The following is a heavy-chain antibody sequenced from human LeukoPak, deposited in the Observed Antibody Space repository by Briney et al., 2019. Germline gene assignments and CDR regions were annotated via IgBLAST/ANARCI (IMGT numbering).Heavy chain of an antibody. V-gene: IGHV3-30*18. CDR2: ISYDGSNK. Sequence: PGGSLRLSCAASGFTFSSYGMHWVRQAPGKGLEWVAVISYDGSNKYYADSVKGRFTISRDNSKNTLYLQMNSLRAEDTAVYYCAKVKRRWELSGYFQHWGQGTLVTVSS. CDR1: GFTFSSYG. D-gene: IGHD1-26*01. CDR3: AKVKRRWELSGYFQH. J-gene: IGHJ1*01.